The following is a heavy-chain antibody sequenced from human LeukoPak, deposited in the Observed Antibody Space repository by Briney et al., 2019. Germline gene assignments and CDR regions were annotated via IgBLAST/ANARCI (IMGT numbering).Heavy chain of an antibody. V-gene: IGHV3-23*01. CDR2: ISNDATAT. CDR1: GFTFSNYG. Sequence: GSLRLSCAASGFTFSNYGMNWVRQAPGKGLEWVSAISNDATATFYADSVKGRFTVSRDNSENPLYLQMNSLRAEDTALYYCAKTSGSYYVYWGQGILVTVSS. CDR3: AKTSGSYYVY. D-gene: IGHD3-10*01. J-gene: IGHJ4*02.